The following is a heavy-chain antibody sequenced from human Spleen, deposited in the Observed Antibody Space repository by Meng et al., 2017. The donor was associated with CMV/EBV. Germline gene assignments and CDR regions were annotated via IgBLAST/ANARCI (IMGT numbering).Heavy chain of an antibody. CDR3: ARDGGLDV. V-gene: IGHV4-59*01. Sequence: SETLSLTCTVSGGSMSPYYWGWIRQPPGKGLEWIGYIYYSGNTNYNPSLKSRLTISVDTSKNQFSLKLSSVTAADTAVYYCARDGGLDVWGQGTTVTVSS. D-gene: IGHD6-25*01. J-gene: IGHJ6*02. CDR1: GGSMSPYY. CDR2: IYYSGNT.